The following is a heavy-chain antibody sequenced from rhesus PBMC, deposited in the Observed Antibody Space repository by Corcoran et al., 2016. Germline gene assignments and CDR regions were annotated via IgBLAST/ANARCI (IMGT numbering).Heavy chain of an antibody. Sequence: QLQLQESGPGLVKPSETLSLTCAVSGYSISSGYGWSWIRQPPGKGLEWIGYIGGSSGSTNYNPSLTSRVTISKDTSKNQFSRKLSSVTAADTAVYYCARAPINYWCDYRPFDYWGQGVLVTVSS. J-gene: IGHJ4*01. CDR3: ARAPINYWCDYRPFDY. CDR2: IGGSSGST. V-gene: IGHV4-127*01. D-gene: IGHD3-22*01. CDR1: GYSISSGYG.